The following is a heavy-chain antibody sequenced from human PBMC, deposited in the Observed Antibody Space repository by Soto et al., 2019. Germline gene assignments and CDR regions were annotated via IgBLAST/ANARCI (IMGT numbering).Heavy chain of an antibody. Sequence: QVQLVQSGAEVKKPGASVKVSCKASGYTFTSYAMHWVRQAPGQRPEWMGWINAGNGNTKYSQKFQGRVTITRDTSASTAYMELRSLRSEDTAVYYCAREYSGYDWSFDYWGQGTLVTVSS. CDR3: AREYSGYDWSFDY. CDR2: INAGNGNT. CDR1: GYTFTSYA. J-gene: IGHJ4*02. V-gene: IGHV1-3*01. D-gene: IGHD5-12*01.